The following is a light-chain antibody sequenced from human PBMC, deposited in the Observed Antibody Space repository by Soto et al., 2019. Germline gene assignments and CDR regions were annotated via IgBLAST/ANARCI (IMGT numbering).Light chain of an antibody. CDR3: QQYGRSPLT. CDR1: KSVSSSF. J-gene: IGKJ3*01. CDR2: GAS. Sequence: EIVLTQSPGTLSLSPGERATLSGRASKSVSSSFLAWYQQRPGQAPRVLIYGASSSATGIPDRFSGSGSGTEFTLTISRLEPEDFAVYFCQQYGRSPLTFGPGTKVDIK. V-gene: IGKV3-20*01.